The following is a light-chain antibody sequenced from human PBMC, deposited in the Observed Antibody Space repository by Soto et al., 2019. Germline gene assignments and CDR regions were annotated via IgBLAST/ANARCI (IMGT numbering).Light chain of an antibody. CDR3: SSYTSGSTLGV. J-gene: IGLJ2*01. CDR2: DVS. V-gene: IGLV2-14*03. Sequence: QSALTQPASVSGSPGQSITISYTGTSSDVGGYNYVSWYQQHPGKAPKLMIYDVSNRPSGVSNRFSGSKSGNTASLTISGLQAEDEADYYCSSYTSGSTLGVFGGGTKLTVL. CDR1: SSDVGGYNY.